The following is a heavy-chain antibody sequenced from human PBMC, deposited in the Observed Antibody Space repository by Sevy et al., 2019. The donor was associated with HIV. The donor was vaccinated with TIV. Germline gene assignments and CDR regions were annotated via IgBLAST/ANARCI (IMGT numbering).Heavy chain of an antibody. CDR3: ARPLGYCSGGSCYSGVDFDY. D-gene: IGHD2-15*01. Sequence: ASVKVSCKASGYTFTSYYMHWVRQAPGQGLEWMGIINPSGGSTSYAQKFQGRVNMTRDTSTSTVYMELSSLRSEDTAVYYCARPLGYCSGGSCYSGVDFDYWGQGTLVTVSS. CDR2: INPSGGST. J-gene: IGHJ4*02. V-gene: IGHV1-46*01. CDR1: GYTFTSYY.